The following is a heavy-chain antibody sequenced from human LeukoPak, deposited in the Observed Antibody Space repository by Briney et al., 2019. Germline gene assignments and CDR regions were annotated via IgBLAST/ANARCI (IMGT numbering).Heavy chain of an antibody. CDR2: ISYDGSNK. V-gene: IGHV3-30-3*01. CDR3: ARAADGYNPEYFQH. Sequence: PGGSLRLSCAASGFTFSSYAMHWVRQAPGKGLEWVAVISYDGSNKYYADSVKGRFTISRDNSKNTLYLQMNSLRAEDTAVYYCARAADGYNPEYFQHWGQGTLVTVPS. J-gene: IGHJ1*01. CDR1: GFTFSSYA. D-gene: IGHD5-24*01.